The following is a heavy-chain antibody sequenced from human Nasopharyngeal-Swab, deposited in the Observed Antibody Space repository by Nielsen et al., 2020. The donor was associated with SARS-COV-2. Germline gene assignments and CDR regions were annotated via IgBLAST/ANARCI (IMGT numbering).Heavy chain of an antibody. J-gene: IGHJ4*02. V-gene: IGHV3-48*03. CDR1: ELTFSSSE. D-gene: IGHD6-19*01. CDR2: ISSSGSTI. Sequence: GGSLRLSCEASELTFSSSEMNWVRQAPGKGLEWVSYISSSGSTIYYADSVKGRFTISRDNARNSLYLQMNSLRDEDTAVYYCAREVAGMDHWGQGTLVTVSS. CDR3: AREVAGMDH.